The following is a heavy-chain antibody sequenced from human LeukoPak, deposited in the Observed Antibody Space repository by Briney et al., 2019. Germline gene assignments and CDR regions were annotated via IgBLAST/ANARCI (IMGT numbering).Heavy chain of an antibody. Sequence: GGSLRLSCAASGFTFSSYSMNWVRQAPGKGLEWVSSISSSSSYIYYADSVKGRFTISRDNAKNSLYLQMNSLRAEDTAVYYCARDIGDGYNFGAFDLWGQGTMVTVSS. D-gene: IGHD5-24*01. CDR2: ISSSSSYI. J-gene: IGHJ3*01. CDR3: ARDIGDGYNFGAFDL. CDR1: GFTFSSYS. V-gene: IGHV3-21*01.